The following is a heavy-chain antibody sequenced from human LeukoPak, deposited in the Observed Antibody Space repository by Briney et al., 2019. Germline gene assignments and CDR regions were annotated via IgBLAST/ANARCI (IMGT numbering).Heavy chain of an antibody. CDR3: ARAIAAAATTFDY. Sequence: GESLKISCKGSGYSFTSYWIGWVRQMPGKGLEWMGTIYPGDSDTRYSPSFQGQVTISADKSISTAYLQWSSLKASDTAMYYCARAIAAAATTFDYWGQGTLVTVSS. CDR2: IYPGDSDT. J-gene: IGHJ4*02. CDR1: GYSFTSYW. V-gene: IGHV5-51*01. D-gene: IGHD6-13*01.